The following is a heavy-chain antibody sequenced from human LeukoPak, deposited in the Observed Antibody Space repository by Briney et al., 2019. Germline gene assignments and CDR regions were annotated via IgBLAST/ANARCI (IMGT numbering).Heavy chain of an antibody. CDR2: IYSGGST. CDR3: AREGRVVIMDMDV. Sequence: PGGSLRLSCAASGFTVSSNYMSWVRQAPGKGLEWVSVIYSGGSTYYADSVKGRFTISRDNSKNTLYLQMNSLRAEDTAVYYCAREGRVVIMDMDVWGQGTTVTVSS. CDR1: GFTVSSNY. D-gene: IGHD3-3*01. J-gene: IGHJ6*02. V-gene: IGHV3-66*02.